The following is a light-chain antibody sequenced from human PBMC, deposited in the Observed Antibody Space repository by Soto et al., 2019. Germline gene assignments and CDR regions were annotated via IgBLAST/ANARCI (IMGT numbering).Light chain of an antibody. CDR3: HQRQSWPRT. CDR2: GAS. J-gene: IGKJ1*01. CDR1: QSVSSSY. Sequence: EIVLTQSPGTLSLSPGERATLSCRASQSVSSSYLAWYQQKPGQAPRLLIYGASSRATGIPDRFSGSGSGTVFTLTISSLQSDDFALYYCHQRQSWPRTFGQGTKVDIK. V-gene: IGKV3-20*01.